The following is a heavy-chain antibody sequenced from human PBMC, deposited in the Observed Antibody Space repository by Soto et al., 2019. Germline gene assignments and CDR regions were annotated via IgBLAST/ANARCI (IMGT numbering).Heavy chain of an antibody. CDR3: ARESGGATATLDYYYFYMDV. Sequence: QVQLVQYGAEVRRPGASVTVSCRSSGDSFNDYYIHWVRQAPGQGFEWMGWINPNGGVTKYAQKFQGWVSMTWDTSIRTVYTQLSRLRSDDTAVYYCARESGGATATLDYYYFYMDVWGTGTTVTVSS. CDR2: INPNGGVT. J-gene: IGHJ6*03. V-gene: IGHV1-2*04. D-gene: IGHD5-12*01. CDR1: GDSFNDYY.